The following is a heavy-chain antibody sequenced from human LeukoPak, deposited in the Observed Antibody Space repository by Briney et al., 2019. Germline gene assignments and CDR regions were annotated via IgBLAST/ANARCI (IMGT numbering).Heavy chain of an antibody. J-gene: IGHJ4*02. D-gene: IGHD6-13*01. CDR2: SYNTGIT. CDR3: ARVAAAGPDY. V-gene: IGHV4-61*08. CDR1: GVSVSSGGYY. Sequence: SETLSLTCTVSGVSVSSGGYYWSWIRQPPGKGLEWIGYSYNTGITNYNPSLESRVTIALDTSKNQFSLKLSSVTAADTAVYYCARVAAAGPDYWGQGTLVTVSS.